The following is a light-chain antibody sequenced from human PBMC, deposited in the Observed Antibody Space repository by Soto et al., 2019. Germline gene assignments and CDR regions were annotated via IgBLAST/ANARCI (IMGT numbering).Light chain of an antibody. V-gene: IGKV1-5*03. CDR3: QQYNSYWT. CDR2: KAS. CDR1: QSISSW. Sequence: DIQMTQSPSTLSASVGDRVTITCRASQSISSWLARYQQKPGKAHKLLIYKASSLESGVPSRFSCSGSGTEFTLTISSLQPDDFATYYCQQYNSYWTFGQGTKVEIK. J-gene: IGKJ1*01.